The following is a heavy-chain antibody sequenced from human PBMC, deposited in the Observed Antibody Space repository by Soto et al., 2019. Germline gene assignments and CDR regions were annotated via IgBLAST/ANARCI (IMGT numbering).Heavy chain of an antibody. CDR2: ISGSGGST. J-gene: IGHJ5*02. CDR1: GFTFSSYA. D-gene: IGHD2-15*01. CDR3: AKDGYCSGGSCYPNWFDP. V-gene: IGHV3-23*01. Sequence: GESLKISCAASGFTFSSYAMSWVRQAPGKGLEWVSAISGSGGSTYYADSVKGRFTISRDNSKNTLYLQMNSLRAEDTAVYYCAKDGYCSGGSCYPNWFDPWGQGTLVTVSS.